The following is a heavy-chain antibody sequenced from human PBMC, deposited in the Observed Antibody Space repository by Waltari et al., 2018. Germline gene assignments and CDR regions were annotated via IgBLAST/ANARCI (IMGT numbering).Heavy chain of an antibody. CDR3: ARVNYYDSSGANDY. D-gene: IGHD3-22*01. CDR1: GYTFTSYD. CDR2: INPNSGGT. V-gene: IGHV1-2*06. Sequence: QVQLVQSGAEVKKPGASVKVSCKASGYTFTSYDINWVRQAPGQGLEWMGRINPNSGGTNYAQKFQGRVTMTRDTSISTAYMELSRLRSDDTAVYYCARVNYYDSSGANDYWGQGTLVTVSS. J-gene: IGHJ4*02.